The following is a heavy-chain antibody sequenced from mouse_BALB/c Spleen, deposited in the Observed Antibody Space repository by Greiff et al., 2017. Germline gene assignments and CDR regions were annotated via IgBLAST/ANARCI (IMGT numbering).Heavy chain of an antibody. Sequence: EVKLMESGGGLVKPGGSLKLSCAASGFTFSSYAMSWVRQTPEKRLEWVATISSGGSYTYYPDSVKGRFTISRDNAKNTLYLQMSSLRSEDTAMYYCARHSGAYGYGNWGQGTTLTVSS. CDR1: GFTFSSYA. V-gene: IGHV5-9-3*01. J-gene: IGHJ2*01. D-gene: IGHD2-2*01. CDR2: ISSGGSYT. CDR3: ARHSGAYGYGN.